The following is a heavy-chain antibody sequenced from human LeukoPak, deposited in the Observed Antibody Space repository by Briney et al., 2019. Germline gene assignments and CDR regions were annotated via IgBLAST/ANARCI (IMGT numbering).Heavy chain of an antibody. D-gene: IGHD2-2*02. Sequence: ASVKVSCKASGGTFSSYAISWVRQAPGQGLEWMGGIIPIFGTANYAQKFQGRVTITADESTSTAYMELSSLRSEDTAVYYCASRYCSSTSCYIGGYYYYYMDVWGKGTTVTVSS. CDR2: IIPIFGTA. J-gene: IGHJ6*03. CDR1: GGTFSSYA. V-gene: IGHV1-69*13. CDR3: ASRYCSSTSCYIGGYYYYYMDV.